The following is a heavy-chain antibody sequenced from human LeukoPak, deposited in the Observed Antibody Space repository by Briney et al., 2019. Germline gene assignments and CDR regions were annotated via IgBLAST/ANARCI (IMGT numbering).Heavy chain of an antibody. CDR3: TTDLWFGKLFSNDAFDI. J-gene: IGHJ3*02. CDR1: GFTFSNAW. Sequence: KPGGSLRLSCAASGFTFSNAWMSWVRQAPGKGLEGVGRIKSKTDGGTTDYAAPVKGRFTISRDDSKNTLYLQMNSLKTEDTAMYYCTTDLWFGKLFSNDAFDIWGQGTMVTVSS. V-gene: IGHV3-15*01. D-gene: IGHD3-10*01. CDR2: IKSKTDGGTT.